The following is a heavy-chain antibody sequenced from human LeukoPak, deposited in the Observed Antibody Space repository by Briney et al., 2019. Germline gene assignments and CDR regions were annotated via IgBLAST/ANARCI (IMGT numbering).Heavy chain of an antibody. Sequence: PGGSLRLSCAASGSTFSSYWMSWVRQAPGKGLEWVANIKQDGSEKYYVDSVKGRFTISRDNAKNSLYLQMNSLRAEDTAVYYCARDLSIGSYGNYWGQGTLVTVSS. CDR3: ARDLSIGSYGNY. V-gene: IGHV3-7*01. CDR1: GSTFSSYW. D-gene: IGHD2-15*01. J-gene: IGHJ4*02. CDR2: IKQDGSEK.